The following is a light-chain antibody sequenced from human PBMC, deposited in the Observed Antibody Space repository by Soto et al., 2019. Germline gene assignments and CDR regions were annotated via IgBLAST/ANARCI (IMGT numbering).Light chain of an antibody. Sequence: EIVLTQSPGTLSLSPGERATLYCRASQSVSSSYLAWYQQKPGQAPRLLIYGASSRATGIPDRFSGSGSGTDFTLTISRLEPEDFAVYYCQQYGSLVTFGQGTKGDIK. CDR3: QQYGSLVT. V-gene: IGKV3-20*01. J-gene: IGKJ1*01. CDR2: GAS. CDR1: QSVSSSY.